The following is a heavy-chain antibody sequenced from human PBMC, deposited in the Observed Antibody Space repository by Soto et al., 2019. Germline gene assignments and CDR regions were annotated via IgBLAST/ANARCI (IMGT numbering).Heavy chain of an antibody. V-gene: IGHV3-23*01. CDR2: FRSGGDDDTT. Sequence: GGSLRLSCATSGFTFSSYSMSWVRQAPGKGLEWVSGFRSGGDDDTTYYADSVRGRFTISRDNSKNTLFLQMNSLRAEDTAIYYCAKKVNSGSGSQFFDYWGQGTLVTVSS. J-gene: IGHJ4*02. CDR3: AKKVNSGSGSQFFDY. D-gene: IGHD3-10*01. CDR1: GFTFSSYS.